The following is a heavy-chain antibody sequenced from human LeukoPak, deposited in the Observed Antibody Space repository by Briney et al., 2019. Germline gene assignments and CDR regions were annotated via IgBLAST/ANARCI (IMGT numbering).Heavy chain of an antibody. CDR3: VLHPPGDAFDI. CDR1: GGSISSYY. V-gene: IGHV4-59*12. Sequence: PSETLSLTCTVSGGSISSYYWSWIRQPPGKGLEWIGYIYYSGSTNYNPSLKSRVTISVDTSKNQFSLKLSSVTAADTAVYYCVLHPPGDAFDIWGQGTMVTVSS. J-gene: IGHJ3*02. CDR2: IYYSGST.